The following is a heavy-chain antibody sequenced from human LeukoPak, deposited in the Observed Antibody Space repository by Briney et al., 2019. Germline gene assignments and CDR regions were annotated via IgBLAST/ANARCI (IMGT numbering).Heavy chain of an antibody. CDR1: GGSFSGYY. D-gene: IGHD2-2*01. V-gene: IGHV4-59*01. CDR2: IYYSGST. CDR3: ARGSPAAIFGTNDAFDI. J-gene: IGHJ3*02. Sequence: SETLSLTCAVYGGSFSGYYWSWIRQPPGKGLEWIGYIYYSGSTNYNPSLKSRVTISVDTSKNQFSLKLTSVTAADTAVYYCARGSPAAIFGTNDAFDIWGQGTMVTVSS.